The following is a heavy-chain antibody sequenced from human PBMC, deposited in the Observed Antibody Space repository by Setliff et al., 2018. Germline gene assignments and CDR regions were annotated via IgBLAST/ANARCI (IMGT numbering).Heavy chain of an antibody. Sequence: ASVKVSCKASGDTFSSYGISWVRQAPGQGLEWMGGTIPMFGSTSYAQKFQDRVTITTDESTSTAYMELNSLTSEDTAVYYCARSPALLGIVYLDPWGQGTRVTVSS. CDR3: ARSPALLGIVYLDP. J-gene: IGHJ5*02. CDR1: GDTFSSYG. CDR2: TIPMFGST. D-gene: IGHD2-15*01. V-gene: IGHV1-69*05.